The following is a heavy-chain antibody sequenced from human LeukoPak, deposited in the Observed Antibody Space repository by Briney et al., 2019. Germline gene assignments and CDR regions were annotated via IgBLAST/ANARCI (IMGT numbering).Heavy chain of an antibody. Sequence: GGSLRLSCAASGFTFSSYAMHWVRQAPGKGLEWVAVVSYDGSIKYYADSVKGRFTISRDNSKNTLSLQMNSLRVEDTAVYYCARGDGYNDYWGQGTLVTVSS. V-gene: IGHV3-30*04. CDR2: VSYDGSIK. J-gene: IGHJ4*02. CDR1: GFTFSSYA. CDR3: ARGDGYNDY. D-gene: IGHD5-24*01.